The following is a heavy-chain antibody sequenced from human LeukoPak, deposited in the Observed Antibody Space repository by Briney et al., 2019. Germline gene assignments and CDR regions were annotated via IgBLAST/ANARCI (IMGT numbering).Heavy chain of an antibody. J-gene: IGHJ4*02. Sequence: AASVKVSCNTFGYNFYDADSHLRWVRQAPGPGLEWMGRIDPRSGGTTYAQNLQGRVTMTWDTSITTGYMDLTRLRSDDTAMYYCARDKRGSLDYWGQGTPVVVSS. D-gene: IGHD1-1*01. V-gene: IGHV1-2*06. CDR3: ARDKRGSLDY. CDR2: IDPRSGGT. CDR1: GYNFYDADSH.